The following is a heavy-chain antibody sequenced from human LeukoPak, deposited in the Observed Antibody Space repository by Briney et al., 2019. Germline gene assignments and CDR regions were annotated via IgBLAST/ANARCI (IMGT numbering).Heavy chain of an antibody. CDR1: GGSISSSNW. CDR2: INYSGST. D-gene: IGHD3-10*01. Sequence: SGTLSLTCAVSGGSISSSNWWSWVRQPPGKGLEWIGSINYSGSTYYNSSLKSRVTISVDTSKNQFSLKLSSVTAADTAVYYCARVGVTTDYWGQGTLVTVSS. J-gene: IGHJ4*02. V-gene: IGHV4-4*02. CDR3: ARVGVTTDY.